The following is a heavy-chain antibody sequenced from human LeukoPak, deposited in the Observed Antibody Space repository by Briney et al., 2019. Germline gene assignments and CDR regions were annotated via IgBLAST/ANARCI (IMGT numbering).Heavy chain of an antibody. CDR1: GGSISSYY. J-gene: IGHJ4*02. CDR3: ARGRWLVNY. Sequence: SETLSLTCSVSGGSISSYYWSWIRQPVGKGLEWIGYIYYNESTNYNPSVKSRVTISADTSKNQFSLKLRSVTAADTAVYYCARGRWLVNYWGQGTLVTVSS. V-gene: IGHV4-59*01. D-gene: IGHD6-19*01. CDR2: IYYNEST.